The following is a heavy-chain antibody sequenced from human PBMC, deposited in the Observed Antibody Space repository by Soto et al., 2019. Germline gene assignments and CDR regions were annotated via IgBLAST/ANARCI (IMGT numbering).Heavy chain of an antibody. CDR3: ARDLGRGSGPGGWFDP. Sequence: GASVKVSCKASGYTFTSYYMHWVRQAPGQGLEWMGIINPSGGSTSYAQKFQGRVAMTRDTSTSTVYMELSSLRSEDTAVYYCARDLGRGSGPGGWFDPWGQGTLVTVSS. D-gene: IGHD3-10*01. J-gene: IGHJ5*02. CDR1: GYTFTSYY. V-gene: IGHV1-46*01. CDR2: INPSGGST.